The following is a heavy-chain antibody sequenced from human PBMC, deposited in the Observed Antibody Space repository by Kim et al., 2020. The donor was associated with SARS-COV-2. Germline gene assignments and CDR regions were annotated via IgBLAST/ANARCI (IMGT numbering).Heavy chain of an antibody. D-gene: IGHD3-10*01. Sequence: GGSLSLSCAASGFTFSSYAMHWVRQAPGKGLEWVAVISKDGSNKYYPASVKGRFTISRDNSKNTLYLQMNSLRAEDTAVYYCARDYGSGSYYNWYTYYYYYGMDVWGQGTPVTVSS. CDR2: ISKDGSNK. V-gene: IGHV3-30*04. CDR1: GFTFSSYA. J-gene: IGHJ6*02. CDR3: ARDYGSGSYYNWYTYYYYYGMDV.